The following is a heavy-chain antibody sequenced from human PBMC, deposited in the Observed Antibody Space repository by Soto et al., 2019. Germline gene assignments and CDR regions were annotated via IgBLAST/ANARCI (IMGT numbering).Heavy chain of an antibody. Sequence: GSLRLSCVASGFTFTTYAMSWVRQAPDKGLEWVSSVSPSGDETYYADSVKGRLTISRDNTRNTLYLQMNSLKTEDTAVYFCTTFRYFYDSSGYYLWDFWGQGTLVTVSS. CDR2: VSPSGDET. CDR1: GFTFTTYA. J-gene: IGHJ4*02. D-gene: IGHD3-22*01. CDR3: TTFRYFYDSSGYYLWDF. V-gene: IGHV3-23*01.